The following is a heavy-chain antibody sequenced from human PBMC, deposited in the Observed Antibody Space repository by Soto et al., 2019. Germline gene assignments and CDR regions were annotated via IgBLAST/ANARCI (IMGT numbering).Heavy chain of an antibody. Sequence: SETLSPTCAVYGGSFSCYYWSWIRQPPGKGLEWIGEINHSGSTNYNPSLKSRVTISVDTSKNQFSLKLSSVTAADTAVYYCARGVRCSSTSCYKEYFDLWGRGTLVTVSS. D-gene: IGHD2-2*02. CDR1: GGSFSCYY. V-gene: IGHV4-34*01. CDR3: ARGVRCSSTSCYKEYFDL. J-gene: IGHJ2*01. CDR2: INHSGST.